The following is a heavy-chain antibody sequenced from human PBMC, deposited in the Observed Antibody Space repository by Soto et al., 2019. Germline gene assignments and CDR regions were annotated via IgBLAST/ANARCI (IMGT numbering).Heavy chain of an antibody. CDR2: INHSGST. CDR1: GGSFSGYY. J-gene: IGHJ6*02. CDR3: ARGRGYSYGYYYYYGMDV. Sequence: QVQLQQWGAGLLKPSETLSLTCAVYGGSFSGYYWSWIRQPPGKGLEWIGEINHSGSTNYNPSLKSRVTISVDXXKXQSXLKLSSVTAADTAVYYCARGRGYSYGYYYYYGMDVWGQGTTVTVSS. D-gene: IGHD5-18*01. V-gene: IGHV4-34*01.